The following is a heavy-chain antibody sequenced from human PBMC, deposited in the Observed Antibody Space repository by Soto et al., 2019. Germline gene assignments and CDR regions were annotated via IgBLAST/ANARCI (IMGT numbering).Heavy chain of an antibody. CDR2: IIPILGIA. V-gene: IGHV1-69*04. Sequence: ASVKVSCKASGGTFSSYTISWVRQAPGQGLEWMGRIIPILGIANYAQKFQGRVTITADKSTSTAYMELSSLRSEDTAVYYCARDGKKVPAAKREGWFDPWGQGTLVTVSS. J-gene: IGHJ5*02. D-gene: IGHD2-2*01. CDR1: GGTFSSYT. CDR3: ARDGKKVPAAKREGWFDP.